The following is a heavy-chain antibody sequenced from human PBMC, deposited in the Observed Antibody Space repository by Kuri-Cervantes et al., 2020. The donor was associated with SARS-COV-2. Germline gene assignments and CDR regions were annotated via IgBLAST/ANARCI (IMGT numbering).Heavy chain of an antibody. J-gene: IGHJ6*02. Sequence: GESLKISCKASGYTFTGYYMHWVRQAPGQGLEWMGWINPNSGGTNYAQKFQGWVTMTRDTSISTAYMALSRLRSDDTAVYYCARELVVVPAAEQNWYYYYGMDVWGQGTTVTVSS. D-gene: IGHD2-2*01. CDR3: ARELVVVPAAEQNWYYYYGMDV. CDR2: INPNSGGT. V-gene: IGHV1-2*04. CDR1: GYTFTGYY.